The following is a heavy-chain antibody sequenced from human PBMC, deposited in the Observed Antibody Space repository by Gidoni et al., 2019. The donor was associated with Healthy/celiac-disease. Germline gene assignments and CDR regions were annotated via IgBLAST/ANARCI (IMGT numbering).Heavy chain of an antibody. Sequence: QVQLQQGGAGRLKPSETLSLTCAVYGGSFRGYYWRWIRQPPGKGLEWIGEITHSGSTNYNPSLKSRVTISVDTSKNQFSLKLSAVTAADTAVYYCARRPLEWLLYGDYWGQGTLVTVSS. CDR1: GGSFRGYY. V-gene: IGHV4-34*01. J-gene: IGHJ4*02. CDR3: ARRPLEWLLYGDY. D-gene: IGHD3-3*01. CDR2: ITHSGST.